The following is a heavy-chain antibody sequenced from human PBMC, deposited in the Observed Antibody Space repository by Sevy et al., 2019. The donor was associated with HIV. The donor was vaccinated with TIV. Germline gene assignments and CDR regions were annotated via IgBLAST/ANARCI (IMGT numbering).Heavy chain of an antibody. CDR2: IYSGGTT. J-gene: IGHJ5*02. D-gene: IGHD3-16*01. CDR1: GFTVSSSY. CDR3: ARDRRTWGGGWFDP. Sequence: GGSLRLSCAASGFTVSSSYMSWVRQAPGKGLEWVSIIYSGGTTYYADSVKGRFTISRDNSNNTLYLQMNSLRAEDTAVYYWARDRRTWGGGWFDPWGQGTLVTV. V-gene: IGHV3-53*01.